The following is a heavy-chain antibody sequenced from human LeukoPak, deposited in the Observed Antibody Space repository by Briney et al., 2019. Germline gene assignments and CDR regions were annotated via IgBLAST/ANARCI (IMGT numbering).Heavy chain of an antibody. Sequence: PSETLSLTCAVYGGSFSGYYWSWIRQPPGKGLEWIGEINHSGSTNYNPSLKSRVTISGDTSKNQFSLKLSSVTAADTAAYFCARDSGFWLFWGQGTLVTVSS. CDR1: GGSFSGYY. CDR3: ARDSGFWLF. CDR2: INHSGST. J-gene: IGHJ1*01. V-gene: IGHV4-34*01. D-gene: IGHD3-22*01.